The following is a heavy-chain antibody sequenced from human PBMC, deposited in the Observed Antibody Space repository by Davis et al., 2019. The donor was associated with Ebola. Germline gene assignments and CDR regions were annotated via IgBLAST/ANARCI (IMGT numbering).Heavy chain of an antibody. J-gene: IGHJ4*02. CDR3: ARRPSYYGSSDF. CDR2: VYYSGST. D-gene: IGHD4-17*01. V-gene: IGHV4-61*01. CDR1: GASVGNGQYY. Sequence: SETLSLTCTVSGASVGNGQYYWSWTRQPPGKGLEWIGYVYYSGSTNYNPSLKSRVTISVDTSKNQFSLNLSSVTTADTAVYYCARRPSYYGSSDFWGQGTLVTVSS.